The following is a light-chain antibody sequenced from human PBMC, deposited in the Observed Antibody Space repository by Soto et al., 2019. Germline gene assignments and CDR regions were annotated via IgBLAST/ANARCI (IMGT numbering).Light chain of an antibody. Sequence: QAVVTQPPSASGTPGQRVTLSCSGSSSNIGRNAVNWYQQLPGTAPKLLIHGDNQRPSGVPDRFSGSKSGTSVSLAISGLQSQDEADYYCAAWDDSLNGWVFGGGTQLTVL. V-gene: IGLV1-44*01. J-gene: IGLJ7*01. CDR3: AAWDDSLNGWV. CDR2: GDN. CDR1: SSNIGRNA.